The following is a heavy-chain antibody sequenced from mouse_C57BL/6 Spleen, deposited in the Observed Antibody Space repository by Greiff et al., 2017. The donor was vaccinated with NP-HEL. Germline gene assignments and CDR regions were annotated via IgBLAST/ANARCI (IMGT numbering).Heavy chain of an antibody. V-gene: IGHV14-1*01. D-gene: IGHD1-1*01. Sequence: EVQLQESGAELVRPGASVKLSCTASGFNIKDYYMHWVKQRPEQGLEWIGRIDPEDGDTEYAPKFQGKATMTADTSTNTAYLQLSRLTSEDTAVYYCTHYYYGSSSFAYWGQGTLVTVSA. CDR2: IDPEDGDT. CDR1: GFNIKDYY. CDR3: THYYYGSSSFAY. J-gene: IGHJ3*01.